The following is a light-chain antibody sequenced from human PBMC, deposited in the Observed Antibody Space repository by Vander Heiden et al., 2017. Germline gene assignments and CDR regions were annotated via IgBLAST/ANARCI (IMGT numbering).Light chain of an antibody. CDR1: QSVSSY. CDR3: QQRSNWLWT. J-gene: IGKJ1*01. Sequence: EIVLTQSPATLSLSPGERATLSCRASQSVSSYLAWYQQKPGQAPRLLIYDASNRATGSPARFSGSGSGTDFTLTISRLEPEEFAVYYCQQRSNWLWTFGQGTKVEIK. V-gene: IGKV3-11*01. CDR2: DAS.